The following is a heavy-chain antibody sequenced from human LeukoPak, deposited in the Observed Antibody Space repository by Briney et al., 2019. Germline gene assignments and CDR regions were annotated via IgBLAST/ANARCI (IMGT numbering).Heavy chain of an antibody. J-gene: IGHJ5*02. V-gene: IGHV1-69*05. CDR2: IIPIFGTA. CDR3: ARARSPSSGYLLRDHNWFDP. Sequence: SVKVSCKASGGTFSSYAISWVRQAPGQGLEWMGGIIPIFGTANYAQKVQGRVTITTDESTTTAYMELSSPRSEDTAVYYCARARSPSSGYLLRDHNWFDPWGQGTLVTVSS. CDR1: GGTFSSYA. D-gene: IGHD3-22*01.